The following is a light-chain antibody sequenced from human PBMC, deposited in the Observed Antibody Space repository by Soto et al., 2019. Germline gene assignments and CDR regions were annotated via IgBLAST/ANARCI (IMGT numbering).Light chain of an antibody. Sequence: DIQMTQSPSTLSASLGDGVTITCRASQTIDTWLAWYQQKPGKAPKLLIYKASSLQTGVPSRFSGSGSGTEFTLTISSLQPDDFATYYCQHYNFSSRTFGQGTKVEVK. CDR3: QHYNFSSRT. CDR2: KAS. CDR1: QTIDTW. J-gene: IGKJ1*01. V-gene: IGKV1-5*03.